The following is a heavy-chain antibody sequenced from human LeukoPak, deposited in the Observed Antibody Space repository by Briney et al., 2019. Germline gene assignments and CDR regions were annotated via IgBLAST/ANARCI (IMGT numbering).Heavy chain of an antibody. CDR3: ARDDCSSISCYHNWFNP. D-gene: IGHD2-2*01. V-gene: IGHV3-7*01. CDR2: IKQDGSEK. J-gene: IGHJ5*02. Sequence: GGSLRLSCAASGFTFSSYWMSWVRQAPGKGLEWVANIKQDGSEKYYVDSVKGRFTISRDNAKNSLYLQMNSLRAEDTAVYYCARDDCSSISCYHNWFNPWGQGTLVTVSS. CDR1: GFTFSSYW.